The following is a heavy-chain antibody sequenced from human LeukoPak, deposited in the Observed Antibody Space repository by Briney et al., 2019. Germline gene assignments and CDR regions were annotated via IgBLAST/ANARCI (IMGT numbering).Heavy chain of an antibody. J-gene: IGHJ4*02. CDR3: ARGSGAATNEALDY. CDR2: IYSNEIT. CDR1: GGSISGSY. Sequence: PSETLSLTCTVPGGSISGSYWTWVRQPAGKGMEWIGRIYSNEITNYNPSLKGRVTMSVDTSKNQFSLKLTSVTAADTAVYYCARGSGAATNEALDYWGQGTLVTVSS. D-gene: IGHD1-26*01. V-gene: IGHV4-4*07.